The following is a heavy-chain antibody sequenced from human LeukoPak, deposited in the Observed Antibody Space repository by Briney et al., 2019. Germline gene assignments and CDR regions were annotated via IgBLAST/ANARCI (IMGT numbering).Heavy chain of an antibody. J-gene: IGHJ4*02. CDR1: GGSISGSSYY. CDR2: IYYSGST. CDR3: ARTLVGALY. V-gene: IGHV4-39*01. Sequence: PSETLSLTCTVSGGSISGSSYYWGWIRQPPGKGLEWIGSIYYSGSTYYNPSLKSRVTISVDTSKNQFSLKLNSVTAADTAVYYCARTLVGALYWGQGTLVTVSS. D-gene: IGHD1-26*01.